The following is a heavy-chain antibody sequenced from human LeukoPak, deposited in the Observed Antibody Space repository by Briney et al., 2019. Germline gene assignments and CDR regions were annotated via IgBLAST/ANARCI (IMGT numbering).Heavy chain of an antibody. CDR3: AKRRYSSGGAGDY. CDR2: ITGDGGST. D-gene: IGHD6-19*01. CDR1: GFTLSNYA. Sequence: GGSLRLSCAASGFTLSNYAMSWVRQAPGKGLEWVSAITGDGGSTYYADSVKSRFTISRDNSKNTLYLQMNTLRAEDTAVDYCAKRRYSSGGAGDYWRQASLVTV. J-gene: IGHJ4*02. V-gene: IGHV3-23*01.